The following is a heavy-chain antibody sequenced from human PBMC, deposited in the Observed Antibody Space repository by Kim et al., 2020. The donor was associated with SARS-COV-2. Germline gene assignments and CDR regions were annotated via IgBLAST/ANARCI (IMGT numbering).Heavy chain of an antibody. CDR2: IWYDGSNK. D-gene: IGHD2-15*01. Sequence: GGSLRLSCAASGFTFSSYGMHWVRQAPGKGLEWVAVIWYDGSNKYYADSVKGRFTISRDNSKNTLYLQMNSLRAEDTAVYYCARDDGVFGVVVAASGPGLYWGQGTLVTVSS. CDR3: ARDDGVFGVVVAASGPGLY. V-gene: IGHV3-33*01. CDR1: GFTFSSYG. J-gene: IGHJ4*02.